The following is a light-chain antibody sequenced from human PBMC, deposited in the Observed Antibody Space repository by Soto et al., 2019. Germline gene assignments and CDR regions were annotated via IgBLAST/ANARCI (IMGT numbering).Light chain of an antibody. CDR1: SSDVGGYNY. Sequence: QSALTQPPSASGSPGQSVTISCTGTSSDVGGYNYVSWYQQHPGKAPKLMISEVSKRPSGVPDRFSGSKSGNTASLTVSGLQAEDEADDYCSSFAGNNNLAFGGGTKLTVL. CDR3: SSFAGNNNLA. CDR2: EVS. V-gene: IGLV2-8*01. J-gene: IGLJ2*01.